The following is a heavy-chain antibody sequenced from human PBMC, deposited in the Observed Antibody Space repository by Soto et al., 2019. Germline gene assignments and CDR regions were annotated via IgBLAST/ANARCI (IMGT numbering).Heavy chain of an antibody. V-gene: IGHV3-23*01. D-gene: IGHD2-15*01. Sequence: GGSLRLSCAASGFTFSSYAMSWVRQAPGKGLEWVSAISGSGGSTYYADSVKGRFTISRDNSKNTLYLQMNSLRAEDTAVYYCAKGSPLTPPSYCSVYFFSDHWGQGTQVTVSS. CDR3: AKGSPLTPPSYCSVYFFSDH. J-gene: IGHJ4*02. CDR1: GFTFSSYA. CDR2: ISGSGGST.